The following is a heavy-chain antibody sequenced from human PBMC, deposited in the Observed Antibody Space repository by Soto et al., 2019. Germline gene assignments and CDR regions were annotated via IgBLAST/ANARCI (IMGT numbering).Heavy chain of an antibody. CDR2: ISSSSSTI. CDR3: ARGGSSSWYTYNWFDP. J-gene: IGHJ5*02. D-gene: IGHD6-13*01. CDR1: GFTFSSYS. V-gene: IGHV3-48*02. Sequence: GGSLRLSCAASGFTFSSYSMNWVRQAPGKGLEWVSYISSSSSTIYYADSVKGRFTISRDNAKNSLFLKMNSLRDEDTVFFYCARGGSSSWYTYNWFDPWGQGTLVTVPS.